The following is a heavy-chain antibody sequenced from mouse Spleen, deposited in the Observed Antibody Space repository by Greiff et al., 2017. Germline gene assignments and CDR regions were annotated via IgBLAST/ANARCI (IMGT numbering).Heavy chain of an antibody. J-gene: IGHJ2*01. CDR2: IDPSDSYT. CDR1: GYTFTSYW. V-gene: IGHV1-50*01. Sequence: QVQLQQSGPELVKPGASVKLSCKASGYTFTSYWMQWVKQRPGQGLEWIGEIDPSDSYTNYNQKFKGKATLTVDTSSSTAYMQLSSLTSEDSAVYYCANLPYWGQGTTLTVSS. CDR3: ANLPY.